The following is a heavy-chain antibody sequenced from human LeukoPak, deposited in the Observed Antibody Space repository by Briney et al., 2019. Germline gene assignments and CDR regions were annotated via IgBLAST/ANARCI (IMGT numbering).Heavy chain of an antibody. D-gene: IGHD3-9*01. Sequence: GGSLRLSCAASGFTFSSYAMSWVRQAPGKGLEWVSAISGSGGSTYYADSVKGRFTVSRDDPKNTLYLQMNTLRVEDTAVYYCAKWGDYDILTGYYDSDYWGPGPLVTVSS. CDR2: ISGSGGST. V-gene: IGHV3-23*01. J-gene: IGHJ4*01. CDR1: GFTFSSYA. CDR3: AKWGDYDILTGYYDSDY.